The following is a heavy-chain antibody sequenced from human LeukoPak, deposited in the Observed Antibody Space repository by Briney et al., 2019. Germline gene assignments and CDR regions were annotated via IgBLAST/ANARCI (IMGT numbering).Heavy chain of an antibody. CDR1: GYTFTTYY. CDR2: INPTGGST. CDR3: ARQGRSGSYSAFSWFDP. J-gene: IGHJ5*02. D-gene: IGHD3-22*01. V-gene: IGHV1-46*01. Sequence: ASVKVSCKASGYTFTTYYMHWVRQAPGKGLEWMGKINPTGGSTTYAQKFQGRVTMTRDMSTNTVYMELSSLRSEDTAVYYCARQGRSGSYSAFSWFDPWGQGTQVTVSS.